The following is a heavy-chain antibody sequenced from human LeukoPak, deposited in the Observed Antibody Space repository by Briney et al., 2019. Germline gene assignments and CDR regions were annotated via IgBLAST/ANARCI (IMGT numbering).Heavy chain of an antibody. Sequence: PGRSLRLSCTASGFTFSNYGLHWVRQAPGKGLEWTALIWYDGSKRYYADSVQGRFTISRDDSKNTLFLQMNSLRAEDTAVYYCARGVGKQWLVPPDYWGQGTLVTVSS. D-gene: IGHD6-19*01. CDR2: IWYDGSKR. V-gene: IGHV3-33*01. CDR1: GFTFSNYG. J-gene: IGHJ4*02. CDR3: ARGVGKQWLVPPDY.